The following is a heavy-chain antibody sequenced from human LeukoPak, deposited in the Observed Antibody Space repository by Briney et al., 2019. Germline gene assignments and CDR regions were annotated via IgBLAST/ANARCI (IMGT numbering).Heavy chain of an antibody. CDR1: GFTFSSYS. CDR2: LNQDGSEK. D-gene: IGHD1-26*01. Sequence: GGSLRLSCAASGFTFSSYSMNWVRQAPGKGLEWVANLNQDGSEKNYVDSVKGRFTISRDNAKNSLYLQMNSLRAEDTAVFYCARDLGGSFEYWGQGTLVTVSS. CDR3: ARDLGGSFEY. V-gene: IGHV3-7*01. J-gene: IGHJ4*02.